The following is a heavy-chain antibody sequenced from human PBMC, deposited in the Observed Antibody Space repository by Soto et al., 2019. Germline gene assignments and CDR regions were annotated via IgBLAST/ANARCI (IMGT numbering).Heavy chain of an antibody. Sequence: SETLSLTCTVSGGSISSGGYYWSWIRQHPGKGLEWIGYIYYSGSTYYNPSLKSRVTISVDTSKNQFSLKLSSVTAADTAVYYCARVGYYYDSSGYYHNWFDPWGQGTLVTVS. CDR3: ARVGYYYDSSGYYHNWFDP. V-gene: IGHV4-31*03. CDR2: IYYSGST. CDR1: GGSISSGGYY. J-gene: IGHJ5*02. D-gene: IGHD3-22*01.